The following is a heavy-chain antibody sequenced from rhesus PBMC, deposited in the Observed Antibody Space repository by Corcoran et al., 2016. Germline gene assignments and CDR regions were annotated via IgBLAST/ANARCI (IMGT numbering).Heavy chain of an antibody. J-gene: IGHJ4*01. CDR1: GGSISSSNW. D-gene: IGHD5-42*01. Sequence: QVQLQESGPGLVKPSETLSLTCAASGGSISSSNWWSLLRQPPGKGLEWIGEINGNSGSTYYNPSLKSRVTISKDASKNQFSLKLSSVTAADTAVYYCARDPRDTVGTAFDYWGQGVLVTVSS. CDR2: INGNSGST. V-gene: IGHV4S19*01. CDR3: ARDPRDTVGTAFDY.